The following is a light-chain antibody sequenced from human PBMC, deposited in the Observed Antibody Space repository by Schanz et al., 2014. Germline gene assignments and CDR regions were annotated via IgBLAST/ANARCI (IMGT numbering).Light chain of an antibody. V-gene: IGKV3-20*01. Sequence: EIVLTQSPGTLSLSPGERATLSCRASQSFKNNYLAWYQQTPGQAPRLLIYGASTRATGIPARFSGSGSGTDFTLTISRVEPEDFAIYYCQHYHSSSWTFGQGTRVEVK. CDR1: QSFKNNY. CDR2: GAS. J-gene: IGKJ1*01. CDR3: QHYHSSSWT.